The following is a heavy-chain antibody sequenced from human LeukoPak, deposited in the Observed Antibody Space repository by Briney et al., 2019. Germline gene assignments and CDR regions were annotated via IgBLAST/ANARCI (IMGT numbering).Heavy chain of an antibody. Sequence: ASVKVSCKASGYTFTSYGISWVRQAPGQGLEWMGWISAYNGNTNYAQKLQGRVTMTTDTSTSTAYMELRSLRSDDTAVYYCAKSQLGYCSSTSCFYYYYYYYMDVWGKGTTVTVSS. CDR1: GYTFTSYG. J-gene: IGHJ6*03. CDR3: AKSQLGYCSSTSCFYYYYYYYMDV. CDR2: ISAYNGNT. V-gene: IGHV1-18*01. D-gene: IGHD2-2*01.